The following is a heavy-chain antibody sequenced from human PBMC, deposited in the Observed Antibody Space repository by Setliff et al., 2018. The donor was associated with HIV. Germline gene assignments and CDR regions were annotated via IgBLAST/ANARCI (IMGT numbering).Heavy chain of an antibody. CDR3: ARDLGIVIPFDY. D-gene: IGHD3-16*01. CDR1: GYSFSGYY. CDR2: INPNNGAT. V-gene: IGHV1-2*06. J-gene: IGHJ4*02. Sequence: GASVKVSCKASGYSFSGYYMSWIRQAPGQALEWMGRINPNNGATEYAQKFQGRVTMTSDSLTSTAHMELTRLRSDDTAVYYCARDLGIVIPFDYWGQGTLVTVS.